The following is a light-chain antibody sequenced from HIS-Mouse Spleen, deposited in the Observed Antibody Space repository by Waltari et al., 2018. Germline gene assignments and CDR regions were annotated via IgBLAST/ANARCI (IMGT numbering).Light chain of an antibody. CDR2: EVS. J-gene: IGLJ1*01. CDR3: SSYAGSNNFV. Sequence: QSALTQPPSASGSPGQSVTISCTGTSSNVGCDNYVTWYQQHPGNAPKLMIYEVSKRPSGVPDRFSGSKSGNTASLTVSGLQAEDEADYYCSSYAGSNNFVFGTGTKVTVL. CDR1: SSNVGCDNY. V-gene: IGLV2-8*01.